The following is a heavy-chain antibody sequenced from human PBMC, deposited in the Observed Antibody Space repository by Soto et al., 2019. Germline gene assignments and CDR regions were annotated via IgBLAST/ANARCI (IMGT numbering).Heavy chain of an antibody. J-gene: IGHJ4*02. D-gene: IGHD1-1*01. CDR3: AREPMESFYFDF. CDR1: GGTFSSYA. V-gene: IGHV1-69*06. Sequence: SVKVSCKAYGGTFSSYAISWVRQAPGQGLEWLGRVMPGCGTTDSAQKFQGRVIMTGDTSTSTVYMELTSLTSDDTGVYYCAREPMESFYFDFWGQATLVTVSS. CDR2: VMPGCGTT.